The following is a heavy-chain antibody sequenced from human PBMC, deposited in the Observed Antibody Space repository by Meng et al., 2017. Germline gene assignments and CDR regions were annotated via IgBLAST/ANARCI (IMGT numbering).Heavy chain of an antibody. J-gene: IGHJ4*02. Sequence: QVELKESGPGLVKPSDTLSLTCTVFGGSISSYYWGWIRQPPGKGLEWIGYIYYSGSTNYNPSLKSRVTISVDTSKNQFSLKLSSVTAADTAVYYCARGYDFWSGQYYFDYWGQGTLVTVSS. V-gene: IGHV4-59*01. CDR3: ARGYDFWSGQYYFDY. CDR1: GGSISSYY. D-gene: IGHD3-3*01. CDR2: IYYSGST.